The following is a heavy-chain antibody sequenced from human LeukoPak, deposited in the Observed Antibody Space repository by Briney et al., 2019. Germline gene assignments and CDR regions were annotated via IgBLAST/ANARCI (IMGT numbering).Heavy chain of an antibody. CDR1: GFTFGRYG. D-gene: IGHD4-17*01. CDR2: ISYDATIK. J-gene: IGHJ5*02. V-gene: IGHV3-30-3*01. Sequence: GGSLRLSCVGSGFTFGRYGLHWVRQAPVKGLEWVAGISYDATIKHYADSVKGRFTISRDNSKSTLFLQLSSLRVDDTAVYFCARADYGDYLQRGSWGQGTLVTVSS. CDR3: ARADYGDYLQRGS.